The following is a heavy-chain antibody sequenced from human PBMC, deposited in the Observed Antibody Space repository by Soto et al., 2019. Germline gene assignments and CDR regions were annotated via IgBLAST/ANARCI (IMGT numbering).Heavy chain of an antibody. CDR3: ARDPPGYCRGGRCYHFDY. CDR2: INPSGDNI. CDR1: GYTLTSYS. Sequence: QVQLVQSGAEVKKPGASVRVSCKASGYTLTSYSMHWVRQAPGQGLEWMGIINPSGDNIRYAQNFQGRVTMTRDTSTSTVYLELNSLRSEDTAIYYCARDPPGYCRGGRCYHFDYWGQGTLVTVSS. V-gene: IGHV1-46*01. J-gene: IGHJ4*02. D-gene: IGHD2-15*01.